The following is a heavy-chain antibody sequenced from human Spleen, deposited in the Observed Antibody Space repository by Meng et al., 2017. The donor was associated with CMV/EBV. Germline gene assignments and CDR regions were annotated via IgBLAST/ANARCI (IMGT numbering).Heavy chain of an antibody. V-gene: IGHV3-23*01. CDR3: ARGGAIAARPADY. Sequence: GESLKISCAASGFTFRTYAMSWVRQAPGKGLEWVSHISGSGGSTYYADSVKGRFTISRDNSKDTLYLQMNSLRAEDTAVYYCARGGAIAARPADYWGQGTLVTVSS. D-gene: IGHD6-6*01. CDR1: GFTFRTYA. J-gene: IGHJ4*02. CDR2: ISGSGGST.